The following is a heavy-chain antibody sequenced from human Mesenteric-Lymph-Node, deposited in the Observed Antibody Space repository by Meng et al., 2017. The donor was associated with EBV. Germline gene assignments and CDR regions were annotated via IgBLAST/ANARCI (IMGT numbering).Heavy chain of an antibody. V-gene: IGHV4-4*02. D-gene: IGHD3-22*01. CDR1: GGSISSSNW. J-gene: IGHJ4*02. Sequence: VEPRAAHPGLVKALGTLSRTCAVSGGSISSSNWWTWVRQPPGKGLGWIGEIFPTGGTNYNPSLKRRVTISVDKSKNQFSLKLCSVTAADTAVYYCAREGEVGYYESSGYYYWGQGTLVTVSS. CDR2: IFPTGGT. CDR3: AREGEVGYYESSGYYY.